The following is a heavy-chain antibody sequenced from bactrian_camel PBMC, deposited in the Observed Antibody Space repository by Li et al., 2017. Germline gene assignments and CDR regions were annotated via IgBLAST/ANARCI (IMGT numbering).Heavy chain of an antibody. CDR3: VRDQGVGWTFGI. CDR2: IKPDGTT. D-gene: IGHD5*01. J-gene: IGHJ6*01. CDR1: GSIFSMCA. Sequence: HVQLVESGGGSVQAGGSLKLSCVVSGSIFSMCAMGYYRQAPGKERELVSTIKPDGTTTYADSVKGRFTLSRDNVKNTLDLEMNSLKDEDTAMYYCVRDQGVGWTFGIWGQGTQVTVS. V-gene: IGHV3S53*01.